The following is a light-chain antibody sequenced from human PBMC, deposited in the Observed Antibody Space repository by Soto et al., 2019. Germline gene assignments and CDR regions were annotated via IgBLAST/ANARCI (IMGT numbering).Light chain of an antibody. J-gene: IGKJ1*01. CDR2: GTS. CDR3: QQYGSSPGT. Sequence: EIVLTRSPGTLSLTPGERAGLSWRASRSVSSSYLAWYQQKPGQAPRLLIYGTSSRATGIPDRFSGSGSGTDFTLTISRLEPEDFAVYYCQQYGSSPGTFGQGIKVDMK. V-gene: IGKV3-20*01. CDR1: RSVSSSY.